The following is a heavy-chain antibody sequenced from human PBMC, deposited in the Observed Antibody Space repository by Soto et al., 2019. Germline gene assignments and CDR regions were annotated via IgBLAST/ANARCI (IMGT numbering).Heavy chain of an antibody. D-gene: IGHD5-18*01. Sequence: QVQLVQSGAEVKKPGASVKVSCKASGYTFTSYAMHWVRQAPGQRLEWMGWINAGNGNTKYSQKFQGRVTITRDTSARTAYMELSSLRSEDTAVYYCARLRGYSYGYVGYFDLWGRGTLVTVSS. CDR2: INAGNGNT. CDR3: ARLRGYSYGYVGYFDL. V-gene: IGHV1-3*01. CDR1: GYTFTSYA. J-gene: IGHJ2*01.